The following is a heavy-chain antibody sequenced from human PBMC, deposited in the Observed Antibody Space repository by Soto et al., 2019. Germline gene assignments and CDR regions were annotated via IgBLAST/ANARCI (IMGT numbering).Heavy chain of an antibody. Sequence: GSVKVSCKVSGYTLTELSMHWVRQAPGKGLEWMGGFDPEDGETIYSQKFQGRVTMTEDTSTDTAYMELSSLRSEDTAVYYCATRAAYYYYGMDVWGQGTPVTVSS. J-gene: IGHJ6*01. CDR2: FDPEDGET. CDR1: GYTLTELS. D-gene: IGHD2-15*01. CDR3: ATRAAYYYYGMDV. V-gene: IGHV1-24*01.